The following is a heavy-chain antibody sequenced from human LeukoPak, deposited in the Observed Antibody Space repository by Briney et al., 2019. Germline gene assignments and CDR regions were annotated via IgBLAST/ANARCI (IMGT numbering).Heavy chain of an antibody. J-gene: IGHJ5*02. CDR3: AKEWELPNWFDP. Sequence: GGSLRLSCAASGFTFSSYAMNWVRQAPGKGLEWVSVISGSTYYADSVKGRSTISRDNSKNTLYLQMNSLRAEDTAVYYCAKEWELPNWFDPWGQGTLVTVSS. CDR2: ISGST. D-gene: IGHD1-26*01. CDR1: GFTFSSYA. V-gene: IGHV3-23*01.